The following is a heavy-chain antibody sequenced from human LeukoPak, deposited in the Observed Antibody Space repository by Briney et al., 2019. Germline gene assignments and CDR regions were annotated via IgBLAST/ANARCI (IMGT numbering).Heavy chain of an antibody. Sequence: GGSLRLSCAASGFTFTNYGMHWVRQAPGKGLEWVALISYDGGDKNYADSVKGRFTTSRDNSKNTLYMQMNSLRAEDTAVYYCAKGIDSSGYWADYWGQGTLVTVSS. J-gene: IGHJ4*02. D-gene: IGHD3-22*01. V-gene: IGHV3-30*18. CDR3: AKGIDSSGYWADY. CDR2: ISYDGGDK. CDR1: GFTFTNYG.